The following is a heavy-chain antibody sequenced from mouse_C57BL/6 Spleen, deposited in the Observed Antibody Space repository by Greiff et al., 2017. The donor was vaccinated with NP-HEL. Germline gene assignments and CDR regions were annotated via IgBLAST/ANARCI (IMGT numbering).Heavy chain of an antibody. CDR2: IYTRDGST. CDR1: GYTFTSYD. D-gene: IGHD1-1*01. Sequence: QVQLKESGPELVKPGASVKLSCKASGYTFTSYDINWVKQRPGQGLEWIGWIYTRDGSTKYNEKFKGKATLTVDTSSSTAYMVLHSLTSEDSAVYFCARSDDYYCLDYWGQGTTLTVSS. V-gene: IGHV1-85*01. CDR3: ARSDDYYCLDY. J-gene: IGHJ2*01.